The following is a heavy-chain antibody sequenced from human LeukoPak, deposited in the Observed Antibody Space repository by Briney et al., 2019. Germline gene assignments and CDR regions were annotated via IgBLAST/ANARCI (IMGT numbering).Heavy chain of an antibody. CDR1: GGSVSSGSYY. CDR2: IYYGGST. J-gene: IGHJ4*02. Sequence: SETLSLTCTVSGGSVSSGSYYWSWIRQPPGKGLEWIGYIYYGGSTNYNPSLKSRVTISVDTSKNQFSLKLSSVTAADTAVYYCAREQGTGTPSRYFDYWGQGTLVTVSS. CDR3: AREQGTGTPSRYFDY. D-gene: IGHD1-1*01. V-gene: IGHV4-61*01.